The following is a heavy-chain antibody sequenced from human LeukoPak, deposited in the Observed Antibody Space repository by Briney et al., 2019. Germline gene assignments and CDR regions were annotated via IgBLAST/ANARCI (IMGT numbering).Heavy chain of an antibody. CDR2: IKHDGSDK. V-gene: IGHV3-7*01. D-gene: IGHD3-10*01. J-gene: IGHJ4*02. Sequence: PGGSLRLSCTASGFTFNNAWISWVRQSPGKGLEWVAIIKHDGSDKYCVDSVKGRFTISRDNAKNSLYLQMSSLRAEDTAVYYCARGGHRQKEFWGQGTLVTVSS. CDR1: GFTFNNAW. CDR3: ARGGHRQKEF.